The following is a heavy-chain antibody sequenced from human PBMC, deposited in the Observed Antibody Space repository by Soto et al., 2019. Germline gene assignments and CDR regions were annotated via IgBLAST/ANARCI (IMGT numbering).Heavy chain of an antibody. Sequence: ASVKVSCKASGYTFTSYGISWVRQAPGQGLEWMGWISAYNGNTNYAQKLQGRVTMTTDTSTSTAYMELRSLRSDDTAVYYCARVPSIAAAEITSFNDYWGQGTLVTSPQ. V-gene: IGHV1-18*01. CDR2: ISAYNGNT. CDR1: GYTFTSYG. CDR3: ARVPSIAAAEITSFNDY. D-gene: IGHD6-13*01. J-gene: IGHJ4*02.